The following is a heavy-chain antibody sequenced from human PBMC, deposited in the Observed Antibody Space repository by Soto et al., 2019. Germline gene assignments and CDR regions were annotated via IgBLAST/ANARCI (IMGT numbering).Heavy chain of an antibody. J-gene: IGHJ4*02. CDR1: GGTFTTYS. CDR3: ARGSAEWSNLGFFDS. CDR2: VIPSIDSP. V-gene: IGHV1-69*18. Sequence: QVQLVQSGAEVKKPGSSVQVSCKASGGTFTTYSFIWVRQAPGQGLEWVGSVIPSIDSPNYAQKFQDRFTISADESTRTALLTLSSLRSDDTAVDFCARGSAEWSNLGFFDSWGQGTLVTVSS. D-gene: IGHD3-3*01.